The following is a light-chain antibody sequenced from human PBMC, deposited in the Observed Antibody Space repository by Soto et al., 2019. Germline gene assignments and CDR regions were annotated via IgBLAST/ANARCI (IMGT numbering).Light chain of an antibody. V-gene: IGKV1-6*01. CDR1: QDIGND. CDR2: SAS. Sequence: AIQMTQSPSSLSVSVGDRVTITCRASQDIGNDLGWYQQKPGKAPKLLIYSASTFQGGVPSRFSGSGSGTDFTLTISSLQREDSATYYCLQDCYCPWTFGQGTKVEIK. CDR3: LQDCYCPWT. J-gene: IGKJ1*01.